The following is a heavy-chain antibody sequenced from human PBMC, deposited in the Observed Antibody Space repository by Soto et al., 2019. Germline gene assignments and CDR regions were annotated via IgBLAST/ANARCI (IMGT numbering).Heavy chain of an antibody. CDR1: GLSFRSYA. J-gene: IGHJ4*02. Sequence: PGGAQRLSCAASGLSFRSYAMRCVRQAAGNGRQWGAVTGHDETDADYADSVRGRFTTSKDNSKITLYLQRVSLRDEDTAVYSCATRGTGTYFDYWGQGTLVTVSS. CDR3: ATRGTGTYFDY. D-gene: IGHD6-13*01. CDR2: TGHDETDA. V-gene: IGHV3-33*01.